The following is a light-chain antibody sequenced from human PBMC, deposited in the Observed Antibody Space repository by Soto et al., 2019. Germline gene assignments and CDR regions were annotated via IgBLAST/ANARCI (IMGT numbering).Light chain of an antibody. Sequence: IQLTQSPSSLSASVVDRVTITCLASQGISSSLAWYQQKPGKAPKLLIFGASNLETGVPSRFSGSGSGTDFTFTISSLQPEDIATYYCQQYDNLPITFGQGTRLENK. CDR1: QGISSS. CDR2: GAS. J-gene: IGKJ5*01. CDR3: QQYDNLPIT. V-gene: IGKV1-33*01.